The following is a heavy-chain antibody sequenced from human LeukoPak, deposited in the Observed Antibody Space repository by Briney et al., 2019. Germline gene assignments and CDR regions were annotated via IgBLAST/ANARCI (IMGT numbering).Heavy chain of an antibody. CDR3: ARESMTTVVTGFDY. V-gene: IGHV4-34*01. Sequence: KPSETLSLTCAVYGGSFGGYYWSWIRQPPGKGLEWIGEINHSGSTNYNPSLKSRVTISVDTSKNQFSLKLSSVTAADTAVYYCARESMTTVVTGFDYWGQGTLVTVSS. CDR1: GGSFGGYY. D-gene: IGHD4-23*01. CDR2: INHSGST. J-gene: IGHJ4*02.